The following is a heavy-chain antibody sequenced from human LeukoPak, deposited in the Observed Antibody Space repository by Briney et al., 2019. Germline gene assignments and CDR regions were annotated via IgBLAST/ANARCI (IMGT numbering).Heavy chain of an antibody. J-gene: IGHJ4*02. D-gene: IGHD3-22*01. CDR1: GGSISSSSYY. V-gene: IGHV4-39*02. CDR3: AREDYYDSSGYYSARPNYFDY. CDR2: IYYSGST. Sequence: PSETLSLTCTVSGGSISSSSYYWGWIRQPPGKGLEWIGSIYYSGSTYYNPSLKSRVTISVDTSKNQFSLKLSSVTAADTAVYYCAREDYYDSSGYYSARPNYFDYWGQGTLVTVSS.